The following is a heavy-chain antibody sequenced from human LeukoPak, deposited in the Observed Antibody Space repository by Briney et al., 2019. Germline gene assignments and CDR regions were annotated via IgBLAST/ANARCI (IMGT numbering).Heavy chain of an antibody. D-gene: IGHD6-13*01. V-gene: IGHV3-23*01. CDR2: ISGSGGST. CDR1: GFTFSSYA. J-gene: IGHJ4*02. CDR3: AKDIRYSSSWFDY. Sequence: GGSLRLSCAASGFTFSSYAMSWVRQAPGKGLEWVSAISGSGGSTYYADSVKGRFTISRDNSKNMLYLQMNSLRAEDTAVYYCAKDIRYSSSWFDYWGQGTLVTVSS.